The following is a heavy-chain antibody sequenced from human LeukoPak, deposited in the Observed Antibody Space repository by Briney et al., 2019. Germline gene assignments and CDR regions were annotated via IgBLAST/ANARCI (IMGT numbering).Heavy chain of an antibody. CDR2: INRDGSST. D-gene: IGHD6-6*01. CDR1: GFTFSSHW. Sequence: GGSLRLSCAASGFTFSSHWMHWVRQGPGKGLEWVSRINRDGSSTSYAASVKGRFTISRDNAKNTLYLQMNSLRAEDTAVYYCAKSSIAARHNYYYMDVWGKGTTVTVSS. CDR3: AKSSIAARHNYYYMDV. V-gene: IGHV3-74*01. J-gene: IGHJ6*03.